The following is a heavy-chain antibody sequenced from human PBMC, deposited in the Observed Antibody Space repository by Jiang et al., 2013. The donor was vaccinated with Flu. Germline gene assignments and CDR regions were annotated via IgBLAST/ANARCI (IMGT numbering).Heavy chain of an antibody. D-gene: IGHD6-19*01. Sequence: CGAEVKKPGESLKISCKGSGYSFTSYWIGWVRQMPGKGLEWMGIIYPGDSDTRYSPSFQGQVTISADKSISTAYLQWSSLKASDTAMYYCVREGQWLVQETGYFQHWGQGTLVTVSS. CDR2: IYPGDSDT. V-gene: IGHV5-51*01. CDR1: GYSFTSYW. CDR3: VREGQWLVQETGYFQH. J-gene: IGHJ1*01.